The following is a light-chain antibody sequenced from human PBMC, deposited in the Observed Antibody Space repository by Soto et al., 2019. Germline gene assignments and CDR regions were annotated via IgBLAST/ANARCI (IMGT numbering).Light chain of an antibody. Sequence: EIVMTQSPATLSVSPGERATLSCRASQSVSSNLAWYQQKPGQAPRLLIYDASTRATGIPARFSGSGSGTEFTLTISSLQSEDFVLYYCQQYTNWRTFGQGTKGDIK. CDR2: DAS. CDR1: QSVSSN. J-gene: IGKJ1*01. V-gene: IGKV3-15*01. CDR3: QQYTNWRT.